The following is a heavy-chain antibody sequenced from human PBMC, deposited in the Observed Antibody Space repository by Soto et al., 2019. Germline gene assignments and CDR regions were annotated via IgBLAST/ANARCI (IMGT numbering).Heavy chain of an antibody. Sequence: QVQLVQSGAEVKKPGSSVNVSCKASGGTFSSYAISWVRQAPGQGLEWMGGIIPIFGTANYAQKFQGRVTITADESTRTAYIELSSLRSEDTAVYYCARDLGRRGYCSNTSCSGYYFDYWGQGTLVTVSS. D-gene: IGHD2-2*01. CDR2: IIPIFGTA. CDR3: ARDLGRRGYCSNTSCSGYYFDY. CDR1: GGTFSSYA. V-gene: IGHV1-69*01. J-gene: IGHJ4*02.